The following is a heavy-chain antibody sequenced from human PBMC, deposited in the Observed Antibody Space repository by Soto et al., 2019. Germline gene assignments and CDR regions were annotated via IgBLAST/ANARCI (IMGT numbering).Heavy chain of an antibody. CDR1: GFSFNTYA. CDR3: AKESYGNYWAATYFDY. Sequence: VQLLESGGALVQPGGSLRLSCAGSGFSFNTYALNWVRQAPGKGLEWVSALSGNADSTYYADSVKGRFIISRDNSKNTLYLQMNSLRAEDTAIYYCAKESYGNYWAATYFDYWGQGTLVTVSS. V-gene: IGHV3-23*01. J-gene: IGHJ4*02. CDR2: LSGNADST. D-gene: IGHD1-26*01.